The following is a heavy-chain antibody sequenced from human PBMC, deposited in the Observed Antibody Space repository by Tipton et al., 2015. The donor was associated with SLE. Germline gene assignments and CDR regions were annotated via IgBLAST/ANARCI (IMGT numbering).Heavy chain of an antibody. CDR1: GGSISSHY. CDR3: ARDPGEDAFDI. Sequence: TLSLTCTVSGGSISSHYWSWIRQPPGKGLEWIGYIYYSGSTNYNPSLKSRVTISVDTSKNQFSLKLNSVTPEDTAVYYCARDPGEDAFDIWGQGTMVTVSS. D-gene: IGHD7-27*01. V-gene: IGHV4-59*11. CDR2: IYYSGST. J-gene: IGHJ3*02.